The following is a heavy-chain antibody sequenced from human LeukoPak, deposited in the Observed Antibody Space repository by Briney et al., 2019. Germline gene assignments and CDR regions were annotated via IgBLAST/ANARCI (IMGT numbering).Heavy chain of an antibody. Sequence: GGSLRLSCAASGFTFSSYSMNWVRQAPGKGREWVSSISSSSSYIYYADSVKGRFTISRDNAKNSLYLHMNSLRAEDTAVYYCARDGAASGWYVPVVDYWGQGTLVTVSS. V-gene: IGHV3-21*01. CDR2: ISSSSSYI. CDR3: ARDGAASGWYVPVVDY. J-gene: IGHJ4*02. D-gene: IGHD6-19*01. CDR1: GFTFSSYS.